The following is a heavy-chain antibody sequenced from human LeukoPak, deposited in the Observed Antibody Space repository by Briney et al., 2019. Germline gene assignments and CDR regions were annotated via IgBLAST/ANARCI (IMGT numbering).Heavy chain of an antibody. J-gene: IGHJ3*02. Sequence: PGGSLRLSRAASGFSFSTYAMHWVRQAPGKGLEWVAVISYDGSNQYYADSVKGRFTISRDNSKNTLFLQLNSLRPDDMAVYYCARRLKPGREDEAFDIWGQGTMVIVSS. CDR1: GFSFSTYA. D-gene: IGHD1-14*01. CDR2: ISYDGSNQ. CDR3: ARRLKPGREDEAFDI. V-gene: IGHV3-30-3*01.